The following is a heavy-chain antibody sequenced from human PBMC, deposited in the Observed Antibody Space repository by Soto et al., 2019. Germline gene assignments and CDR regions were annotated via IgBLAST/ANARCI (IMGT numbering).Heavy chain of an antibody. CDR1: GFTFSSYA. V-gene: IGHV3-23*01. CDR3: AKDRPGYSSSSSDY. CDR2: ISGSGGST. J-gene: IGHJ4*02. D-gene: IGHD6-13*01. Sequence: GGSLRLSCAASGFTFSSYAMSRVRQAPGKGLEWVSAISGSGGSTYYADSVKGRFTISRDNSKNTLYLQMNSLRAEDTAVYYCAKDRPGYSSSSSDYWGQGTLVTVSS.